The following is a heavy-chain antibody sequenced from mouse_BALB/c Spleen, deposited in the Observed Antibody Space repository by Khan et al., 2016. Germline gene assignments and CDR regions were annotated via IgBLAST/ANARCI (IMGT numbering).Heavy chain of an antibody. CDR1: GYTFTDYV. J-gene: IGHJ4*01. D-gene: IGHD3-1*01. V-gene: IGHV1-81*01. Sequence: QVQLQQSGPELVKPGASVNMSCKASGYTFTDYVIGWVKQRTGQGLEWIGEIYPGSNNIYYNEKFKDKATLTADKSSSTAYMQLSSLTSEDSAVYFCASSGSLSYYALDYWGQGASVTVSS. CDR3: ASSGSLSYYALDY. CDR2: IYPGSNNI.